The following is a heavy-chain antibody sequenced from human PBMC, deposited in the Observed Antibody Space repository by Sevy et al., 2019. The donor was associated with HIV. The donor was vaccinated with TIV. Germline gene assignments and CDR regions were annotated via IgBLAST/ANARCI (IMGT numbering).Heavy chain of an antibody. Sequence: GGSLRLSCAASGFSFSIYAMTWVRQAPGKGLEWVSSIRNSGGGTNYADSVKGRFTISRDNSRNTLYLQMNSLRADDTAVYYCVQGVSHGSGVPADYWGQGTLVTVSS. CDR2: IRNSGGGT. CDR3: VQGVSHGSGVPADY. V-gene: IGHV3-23*01. J-gene: IGHJ4*02. CDR1: GFSFSIYA. D-gene: IGHD3-10*01.